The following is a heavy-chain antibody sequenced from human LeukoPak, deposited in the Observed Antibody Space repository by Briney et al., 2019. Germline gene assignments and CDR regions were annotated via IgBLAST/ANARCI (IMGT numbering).Heavy chain of an antibody. CDR1: GYSFTNYW. CDR2: IYPGDSDT. Sequence: GDSLKISCKGSGYSFTNYWIGWVRQMPGKGLEWMGIIYPGDSDTRYSPSFQGQVTISADKSISTAYLQWSSLKASDTAMYYCARHSRQHLVSQMYNWFDPWGQGTLVTVSS. V-gene: IGHV5-51*01. D-gene: IGHD6-13*01. CDR3: ARHSRQHLVSQMYNWFDP. J-gene: IGHJ5*02.